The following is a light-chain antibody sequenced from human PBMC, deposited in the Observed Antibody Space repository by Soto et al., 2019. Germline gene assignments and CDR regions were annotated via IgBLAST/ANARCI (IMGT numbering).Light chain of an antibody. CDR2: GAS. V-gene: IGKV3-20*01. CDR3: QQYGSSHET. CDR1: QNVISSY. Sequence: EIVLTQSPGTLSLSPGERATLSCRASQNVISSYLAWYQHKPGQAPRLLIFGASSRATGIPDRFTGGGSGTDFTLTISRREPEDFAVYYCQQYGSSHETFGQGTKVEIK. J-gene: IGKJ1*01.